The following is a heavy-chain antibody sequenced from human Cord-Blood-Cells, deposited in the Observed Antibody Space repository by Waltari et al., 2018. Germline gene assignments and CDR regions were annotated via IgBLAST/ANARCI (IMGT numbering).Heavy chain of an antibody. CDR2: ICPGDSDP. CDR1: GYSFTIYW. CDR3: ACRLGYYFDY. J-gene: IGHJ4*02. Sequence: EVQLVQSGAEGKKPGESLKISCKGSGYSFTIYWIGWVRQMPGKGLEWMGIICPGDSDPGYDPSFQGQVTISADKSISTAYLQWGSLKASDTAMYYCACRLGYYFDYWGQGTLVTVSS. V-gene: IGHV5-51*01. D-gene: IGHD3-9*01.